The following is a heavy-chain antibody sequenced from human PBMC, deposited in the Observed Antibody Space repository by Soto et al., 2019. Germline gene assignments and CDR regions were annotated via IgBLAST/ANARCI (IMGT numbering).Heavy chain of an antibody. CDR2: IIPIFGTA. J-gene: IGHJ6*02. Sequence: SVKVSCKASGGTFSSYAISWVRQAPGQGLEWMGGIIPIFGTANYAQKIQGRVTITADESTSTAYMELSSLRSEDTALYYRARERDIAVAGNYYYGMDVWGQGTTVTVSS. CDR1: GGTFSSYA. V-gene: IGHV1-69*13. CDR3: ARERDIAVAGNYYYGMDV. D-gene: IGHD6-19*01.